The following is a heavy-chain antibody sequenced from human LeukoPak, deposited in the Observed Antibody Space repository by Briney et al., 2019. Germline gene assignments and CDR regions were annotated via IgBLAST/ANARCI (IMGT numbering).Heavy chain of an antibody. CDR1: GLTFSSYA. J-gene: IGHJ4*02. CDR3: VKDRVITMIVGDLRD. Sequence: GGSLRLSCAASGLTFSSYAMRWVRQAPGKGLEYVSAISSNGGSTYYADSVKGRFTISRDNSKNTLYLQMSSLRAEDTAVYYCVKDRVITMIVGDLRDWGQGTLVTVSS. V-gene: IGHV3-64D*06. CDR2: ISSNGGST. D-gene: IGHD3-22*01.